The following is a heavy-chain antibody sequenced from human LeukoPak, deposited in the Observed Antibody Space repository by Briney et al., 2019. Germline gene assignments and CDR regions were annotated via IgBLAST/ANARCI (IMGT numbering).Heavy chain of an antibody. CDR1: GFTFSSYE. J-gene: IGHJ3*02. V-gene: IGHV3-48*03. Sequence: GSLRLSCAASGFTFSSYEMNWVRQAPGKGLEWVSYISSSGSTIYYADSVKGRFTISRDNAKNSLYLQMNSLRAEDTAVYYCARDQAAHDAFDIWGQGTMVTVSS. D-gene: IGHD2-15*01. CDR3: ARDQAAHDAFDI. CDR2: ISSSGSTI.